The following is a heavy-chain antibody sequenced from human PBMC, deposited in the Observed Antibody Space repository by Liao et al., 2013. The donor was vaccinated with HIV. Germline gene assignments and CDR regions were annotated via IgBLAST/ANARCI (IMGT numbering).Heavy chain of an antibody. CDR2: VYISGST. CDR1: GGSISSGTYY. J-gene: IGHJ4*02. V-gene: IGHV4-61*02. CDR3: ARDRGHFDY. Sequence: QVQLQESGPGLVKPSQTLSLTCTVSGGSISSGTYYWSWIRQPAGKGLEWIGRVYISGSTNYNPSLRSRVTISVDTSKNQFSLKLSSVTAADTAVYYCARDRGHFDYWGQGTLVTVSS.